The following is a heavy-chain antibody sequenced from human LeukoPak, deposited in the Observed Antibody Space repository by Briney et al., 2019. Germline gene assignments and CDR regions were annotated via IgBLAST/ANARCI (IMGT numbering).Heavy chain of an antibody. D-gene: IGHD6-13*01. CDR2: IYYSGST. J-gene: IGHJ4*02. CDR3: ASLKKDSSSWYGPPYYFDY. V-gene: IGHV4-39*07. CDR1: GGSISSSSYY. Sequence: SETLSLTCTVSGGSISSSSYYWGWIRQPPGKGLEWIGSIYYSGSTYYNPSLKSRVTISVDTSKNQFSLKLSSVTAADTAVYYCASLKKDSSSWYGPPYYFDYWGQGTLVTVSS.